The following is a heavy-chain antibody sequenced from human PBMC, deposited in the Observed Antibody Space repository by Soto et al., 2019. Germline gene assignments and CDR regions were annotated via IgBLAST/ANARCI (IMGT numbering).Heavy chain of an antibody. Sequence: PGGSMRLSCAACGVSLTDYSMAWIRQAPGKGLEWVSYISNGDETTQYADSVKGRFTVSRDNAKKVLLLQMSSLRVDDTAVYFCARDPNRRDSYNFDSWGRGALVTVSS. V-gene: IGHV3-11*01. D-gene: IGHD1-26*01. CDR3: ARDPNRRDSYNFDS. J-gene: IGHJ4*02. CDR1: GVSLTDYS. CDR2: ISNGDETT.